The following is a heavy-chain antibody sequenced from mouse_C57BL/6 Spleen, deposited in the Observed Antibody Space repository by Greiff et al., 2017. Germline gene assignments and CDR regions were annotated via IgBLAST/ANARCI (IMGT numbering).Heavy chain of an antibody. CDR3: ARDDALYAMDY. V-gene: IGHV5-17*01. Sequence: EVQRVESGGGLVKPGGSLKLSCAASGFTFSDYGMHWVRQAPEKGLEWVAYISSGSSTIYYADTVKGRFTISRDNAKNTLFLQMTSLRSEDTAMYYCARDDALYAMDYWGQGTSVTVSS. CDR2: ISSGSSTI. J-gene: IGHJ4*01. CDR1: GFTFSDYG. D-gene: IGHD2-3*01.